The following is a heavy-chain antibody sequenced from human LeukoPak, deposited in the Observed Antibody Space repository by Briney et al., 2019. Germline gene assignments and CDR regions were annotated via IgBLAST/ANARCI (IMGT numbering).Heavy chain of an antibody. CDR1: GGSFSGYY. D-gene: IGHD3-10*01. CDR2: IYYSGST. V-gene: IGHV4-59*01. Sequence: PSETLSLTCAVYGGSFSGYYWSWIRQPPGKGLEWIGYIYYSGSTNYNPSLKSRVTISVDTSKNQFSLKLSSVTAADTAVYYCARAPFGLLDPWGQGTLVTVSS. J-gene: IGHJ5*02. CDR3: ARAPFGLLDP.